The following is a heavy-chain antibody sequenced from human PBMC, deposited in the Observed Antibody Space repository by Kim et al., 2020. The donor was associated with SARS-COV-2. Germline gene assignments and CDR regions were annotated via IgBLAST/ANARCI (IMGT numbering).Heavy chain of an antibody. CDR2: INHSGST. Sequence: SETLSLTCAVYGGSFSGYYWSWIRQPPGKGLEWIGEINHSGSTNYNPSLKSRVTISVDTSKNQFYLKLSSVTAADTAVYYCARGGGGYRFFDYWGQGTLVTVSA. D-gene: IGHD5-18*01. J-gene: IGHJ4*02. CDR3: ARGGGGYRFFDY. V-gene: IGHV4-34*01. CDR1: GGSFSGYY.